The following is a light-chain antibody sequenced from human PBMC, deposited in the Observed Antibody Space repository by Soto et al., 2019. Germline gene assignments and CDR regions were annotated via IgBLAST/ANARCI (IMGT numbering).Light chain of an antibody. Sequence: DIVMTQSPLSLPVTPGEPASISCRSGQSLLHSIGYNYLDWYLQKPGQSPQLLIYSISFSGSGLGTDFILKITRVEAEDVGVYYCMLALQSPTFGQGTKVDIK. J-gene: IGKJ1*01. CDR1: QSLLHSIGYNY. V-gene: IGKV2-28*01. CDR2: SIS. CDR3: MLALQSPT.